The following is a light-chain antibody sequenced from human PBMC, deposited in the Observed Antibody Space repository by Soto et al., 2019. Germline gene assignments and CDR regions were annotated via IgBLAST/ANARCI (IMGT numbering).Light chain of an antibody. V-gene: IGKV1-9*01. Sequence: DIQLTQSPSFLSAFVGDTVTITCRASQAMSTYLAWYQQKPGKVPKLLIRSASTLQSGVPPRFSGGGSGTEFTLTISTLQPEDSGIYYCQQLNGYQLAFGGGTNVEIK. CDR1: QAMSTY. J-gene: IGKJ4*01. CDR3: QQLNGYQLA. CDR2: SAS.